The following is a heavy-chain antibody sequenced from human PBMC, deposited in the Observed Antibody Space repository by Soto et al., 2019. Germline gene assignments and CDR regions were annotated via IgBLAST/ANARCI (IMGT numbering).Heavy chain of an antibody. Sequence: GGSLRLSCAASGFTFSSYGMHWVRQAPGKGLEWVAVISYDGSNKYYADSVKGRFTISRDNSKNTLYLQMNSLRAEDTAVYYCAKDDFSPRYSYGDYYYGMDVWGQGTTVTVSS. CDR3: AKDDFSPRYSYGDYYYGMDV. CDR2: ISYDGSNK. J-gene: IGHJ6*02. V-gene: IGHV3-30*18. CDR1: GFTFSSYG. D-gene: IGHD5-18*01.